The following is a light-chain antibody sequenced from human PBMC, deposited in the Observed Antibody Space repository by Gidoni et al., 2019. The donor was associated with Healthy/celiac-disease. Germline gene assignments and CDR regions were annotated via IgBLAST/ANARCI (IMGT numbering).Light chain of an antibody. CDR3: QQRSNWLALT. V-gene: IGKV3-11*01. CDR2: DAS. CDR1: QSVSSY. Sequence: EIVLTQSQATLSLSPGERATLSCRASQSVSSYLAWYQQKPGQAPRLLIYDASNRATGIPARSSGSGSGTDFTLTISSLEPEDFAVYYCQQRSNWLALTFGGGTKVEIK. J-gene: IGKJ4*01.